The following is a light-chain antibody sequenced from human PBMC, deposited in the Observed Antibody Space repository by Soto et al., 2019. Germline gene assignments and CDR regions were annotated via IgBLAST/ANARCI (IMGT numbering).Light chain of an antibody. J-gene: IGLJ2*01. CDR2: EGT. V-gene: IGLV2-23*01. Sequence: QSALTQPASVSASPGQSITISCTGTSSNVGTYDLVSWYQHHPDKAPKLIIYEGTKRPSGISSRFSGSKSGNTASLTISGLQAEDDADYYCCSFAVGAALVSGGGTKVTVL. CDR1: SSNVGTYDL. CDR3: CSFAVGAALV.